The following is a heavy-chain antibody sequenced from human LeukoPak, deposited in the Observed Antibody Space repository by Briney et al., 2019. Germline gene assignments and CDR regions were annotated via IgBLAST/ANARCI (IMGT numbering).Heavy chain of an antibody. CDR3: ARKLSWEPDAFDI. J-gene: IGHJ3*02. V-gene: IGHV1-69*13. CDR1: GGTFSSYA. D-gene: IGHD1-26*01. CDR2: IIPIFGTA. Sequence: GASVKVSCKASGGTFSSYAISWVRQAPGPGLGWMGGIIPIFGTANYAQKFQGRVTITADESTSTAYMELSSLRSEDTAVYYCARKLSWEPDAFDIWGQGTMVTVSS.